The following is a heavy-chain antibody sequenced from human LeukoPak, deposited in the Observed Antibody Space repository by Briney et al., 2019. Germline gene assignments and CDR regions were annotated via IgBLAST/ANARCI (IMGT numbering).Heavy chain of an antibody. CDR3: ARDKDGKDY. CDR2: ISSSGGTT. Sequence: PGGSLRLSCAPSEFTFSSNALNWFRQPPGKGLEWVSVISSSGGTTYYSDSVKGRFIISRDNSKNTLYLQMNSLRAEDTAVYYCARDKDGKDYWGRGTLVTVSS. V-gene: IGHV3-23*01. J-gene: IGHJ4*02. CDR1: EFTFSSNA. D-gene: IGHD5-24*01.